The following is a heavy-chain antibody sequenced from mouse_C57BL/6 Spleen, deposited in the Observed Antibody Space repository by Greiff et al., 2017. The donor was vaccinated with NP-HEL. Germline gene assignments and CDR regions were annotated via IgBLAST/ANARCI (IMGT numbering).Heavy chain of an antibody. CDR3: AREGSYYGSSLYAMDY. V-gene: IGHV1-53*01. Sequence: QVQLKQPGTELVKPGASVKLSCKASGYTFTSYWMHWVKQRPGQGLEWIGNINPSNGGTNYNEKFKSKATLTVDKSSSTAYMQLSSLTSEDSAVYYCAREGSYYGSSLYAMDYWGQGTSVTVSS. J-gene: IGHJ4*01. CDR1: GYTFTSYW. D-gene: IGHD1-1*01. CDR2: INPSNGGT.